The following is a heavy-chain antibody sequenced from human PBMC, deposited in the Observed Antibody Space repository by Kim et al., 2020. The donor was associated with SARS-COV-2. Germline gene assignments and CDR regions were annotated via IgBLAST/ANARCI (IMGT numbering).Heavy chain of an antibody. V-gene: IGHV3-30-3*01. CDR1: GFTFSSYA. Sequence: GGSLRLSCAASGFTFSSYAMHWVRQAPGKGLEWVAVISYDGSNKYYADSVKGRFTISRDNSKNTLYLQMNSLRAEDTAVYYCARIRGEWALHNHAFDIWGQGTMVTVSS. CDR2: ISYDGSNK. CDR3: ARIRGEWALHNHAFDI. D-gene: IGHD3-16*01. J-gene: IGHJ3*02.